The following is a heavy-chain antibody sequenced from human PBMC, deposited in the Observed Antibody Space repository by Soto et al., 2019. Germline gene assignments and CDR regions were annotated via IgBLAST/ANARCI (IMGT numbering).Heavy chain of an antibody. CDR2: INAGNGNT. CDR3: ARPDRVGYCSGGSCPFDY. J-gene: IGHJ4*02. D-gene: IGHD2-15*01. CDR1: GYTFTSYA. Sequence: QVQLVQSGAEVKKPGASVKVSCKASGYTFTSYAMHWVRQAPGQRLEWMGWINAGNGNTKYSQKFQGRVTITRDTSESTAYMELSSLRSEGTAVYYCARPDRVGYCSGGSCPFDYWGQGTLVTVSS. V-gene: IGHV1-3*01.